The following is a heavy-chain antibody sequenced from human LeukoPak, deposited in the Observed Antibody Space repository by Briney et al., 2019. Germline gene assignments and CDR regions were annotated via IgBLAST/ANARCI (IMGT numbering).Heavy chain of an antibody. D-gene: IGHD6-6*01. Sequence: KTSETLSLTCTVSGGSISGSSYYWGWIRQPPGKGLEWIGSIYYSGSTYYNPSLKSRVTISIDTSKNQFSLKLSSVTAADTAVYYCARDTHYTSSSDYYYYYMNVWGKGTTVTVSS. CDR2: IYYSGST. CDR3: ARDTHYTSSSDYYYYYMNV. J-gene: IGHJ6*03. V-gene: IGHV4-39*07. CDR1: GGSISGSSYY.